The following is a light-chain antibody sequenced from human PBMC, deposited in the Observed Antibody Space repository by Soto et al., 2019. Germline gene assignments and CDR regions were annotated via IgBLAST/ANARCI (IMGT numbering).Light chain of an antibody. CDR1: SSDIGSYNL. CDR2: EVS. CDR3: CSYAGSSTVL. Sequence: QSVLTQPASVSGSPGQSITISCTGTSSDIGSYNLVSWYQQHPGKAPKLMIYEVSKWPAGVSSRFSGSKSGNTASLTISRLQADDEADYYCCSYAGSSTVLFGGGTKLTVL. J-gene: IGLJ2*01. V-gene: IGLV2-23*02.